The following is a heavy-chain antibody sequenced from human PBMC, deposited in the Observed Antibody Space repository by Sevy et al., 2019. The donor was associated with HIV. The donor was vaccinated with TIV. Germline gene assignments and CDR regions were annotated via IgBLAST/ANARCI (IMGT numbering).Heavy chain of an antibody. CDR2: ISYDGSNK. V-gene: IGHV3-30*18. D-gene: IGHD6-19*01. CDR1: GFTFSSYG. CDR3: ANAELREQWLVLS. J-gene: IGHJ4*02. Sequence: GESLNISCAASGFTFSSYGMHWVRQAPGKGLEWVAVISYDGSNKYYADSVKGRFTISRDNSKNTLYLQMNSLRAEVTAVEYYANAELREQWLVLSWGQGTLVTVSS.